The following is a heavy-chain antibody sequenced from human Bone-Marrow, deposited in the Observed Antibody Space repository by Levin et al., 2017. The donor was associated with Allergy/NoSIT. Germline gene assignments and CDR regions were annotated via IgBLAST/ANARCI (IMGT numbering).Heavy chain of an antibody. J-gene: IGHJ4*02. CDR3: ARGREHLRFLKIPILFDY. CDR1: GGSFSGYY. Sequence: SETLSLTCAVYGGSFSGYYWSWIRQPPGKGLEWIGEINHSGSTNYNPSLKSRVTISVDTSKNQFSLKLSSVTAADTAVYYCARGREHLRFLKIPILFDYWGQGTLVTVSS. D-gene: IGHD3-3*01. V-gene: IGHV4-34*01. CDR2: INHSGST.